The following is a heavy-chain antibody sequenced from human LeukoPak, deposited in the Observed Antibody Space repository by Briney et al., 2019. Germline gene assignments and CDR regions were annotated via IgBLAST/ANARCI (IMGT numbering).Heavy chain of an antibody. D-gene: IGHD3-10*01. CDR1: GYSISSGYY. V-gene: IGHV4-38-2*02. CDR3: AKSNGYGLVDI. CDR2: IFYSGST. Sequence: PSETLSLTCTVSGYSISSGYYWGWIRQPPGQGLEWIGNIFYSGSTYYSPSLKSRVTISLDTSRNQFSLKLNSVTAADTAVYYCAKSNGYGLVDIWGQGTMVTVSS. J-gene: IGHJ3*02.